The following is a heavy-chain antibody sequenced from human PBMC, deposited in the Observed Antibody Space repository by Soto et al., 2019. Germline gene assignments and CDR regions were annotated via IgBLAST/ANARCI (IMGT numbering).Heavy chain of an antibody. CDR1: GFDFNNYW. J-gene: IGHJ5*02. Sequence: GGSLRLSCGASGFDFNNYWMPWVRQDPGKGLVWVSRINGDGSDTKYADSVKGRFTISRDNAKKTVYLQMNSLRAEDTAVYYCAIDQATYDWFDALCQGSLVSVSS. CDR2: INGDGSDT. D-gene: IGHD5-12*01. CDR3: AIDQATYDWFDA. V-gene: IGHV3-74*03.